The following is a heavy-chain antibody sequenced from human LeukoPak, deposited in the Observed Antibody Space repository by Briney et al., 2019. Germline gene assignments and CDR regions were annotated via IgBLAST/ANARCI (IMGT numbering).Heavy chain of an antibody. Sequence: PGGSLRLSCAASGFTFSSYSMNWVRQAPGKGLEWIGSIYYSGTTYYNPSLKSRVTMSVDTSKNQFSLKLSSVTAADTAVYYCARLPGTPIIDLWGQGTLVTVSS. J-gene: IGHJ5*02. V-gene: IGHV4-39*01. CDR3: ARLPGTPIIDL. CDR2: IYYSGTT. D-gene: IGHD1-1*01. CDR1: GFTFSSYSMN.